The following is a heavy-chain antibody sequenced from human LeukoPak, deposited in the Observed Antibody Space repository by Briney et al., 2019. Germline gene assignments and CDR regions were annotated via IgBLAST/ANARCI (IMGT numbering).Heavy chain of an antibody. J-gene: IGHJ6*03. CDR2: ISSRGSYI. Sequence: GGSLRLSCAGFESALSEYGMIWARQAPGEGLEWVASISSRGSYIYYADSLRGRFTISRDNTKNSLYLQMNSLRAEDTAVYFCARYCSSTTCDGNYYYFYMDVWGKGTTVTVSS. CDR1: ESALSEYG. V-gene: IGHV3-21*01. D-gene: IGHD2-2*01. CDR3: ARYCSSTTCDGNYYYFYMDV.